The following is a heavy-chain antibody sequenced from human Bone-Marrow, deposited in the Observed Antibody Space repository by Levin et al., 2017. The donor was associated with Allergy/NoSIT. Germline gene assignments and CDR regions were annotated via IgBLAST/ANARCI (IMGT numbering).Heavy chain of an antibody. J-gene: IGHJ2*01. Sequence: RASETLSLTCTVSLGSINNGDYYWNWIRQPPGTGLEWIGYIYYSGLTDYNPSLKSRVSMSVDTSKNQFSLKLTSVTVADTAVYYCAREIWSGHDKYWYFDFWGRGTLVTVSS. D-gene: IGHD3-3*01. V-gene: IGHV4-30-4*01. CDR3: AREIWSGHDKYWYFDF. CDR2: IYYSGLT. CDR1: LGSINNGDYY.